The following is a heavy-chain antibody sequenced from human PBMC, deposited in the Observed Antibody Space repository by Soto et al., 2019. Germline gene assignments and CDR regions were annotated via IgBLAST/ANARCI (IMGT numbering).Heavy chain of an antibody. CDR3: ARVYSSLDYGIDY. D-gene: IGHD5-12*01. CDR2: ISYDGGHK. Sequence: QVHLVESGGGVAQPGTSLRLSCAAGGFTFSSYSMHWVRQAPGKGLEWVAVISYDGGHKYYADSLKGRFTIPRDNSKNTLYLQISSLRPEETAVYFCARVYSSLDYGIDYWGQGTLVTVSS. V-gene: IGHV3-30-3*01. CDR1: GFTFSSYS. J-gene: IGHJ4*02.